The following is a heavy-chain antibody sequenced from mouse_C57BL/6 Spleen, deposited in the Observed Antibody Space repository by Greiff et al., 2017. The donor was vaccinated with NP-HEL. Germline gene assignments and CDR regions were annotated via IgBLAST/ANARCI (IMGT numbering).Heavy chain of an antibody. CDR2: ISSGSSTI. Sequence: EVKLLESGGGLVKPGGSLKLSCAASGFTFSDYGMHWVRQAPEKGLEWVAYISSGSSTIYYADTVKGRFTISRDNAKNTLFLQMTSLRSEDTAMYYCATGGNQYYAMDYWGQGTSVTVSS. CDR1: GFTFSDYG. D-gene: IGHD1-1*02. J-gene: IGHJ4*01. CDR3: ATGGNQYYAMDY. V-gene: IGHV5-17*01.